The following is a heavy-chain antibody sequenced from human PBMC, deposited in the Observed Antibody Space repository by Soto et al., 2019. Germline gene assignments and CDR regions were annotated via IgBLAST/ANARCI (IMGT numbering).Heavy chain of an antibody. J-gene: IGHJ4*02. CDR1: GFTFSRYA. V-gene: IGHV3-30-3*01. CDR3: ARAPRQYSSGWPDLLDY. CDR2: ISYDGSNK. D-gene: IGHD6-19*01. Sequence: GGSLRLSCAASGFTFSRYAMHWVRQAPGKGLEWVAVISYDGSNKYYADSVKGRFTVSRDNSKYTLYLQMNSVRAADTAVYYCARAPRQYSSGWPDLLDYWGQGTLVTVSS.